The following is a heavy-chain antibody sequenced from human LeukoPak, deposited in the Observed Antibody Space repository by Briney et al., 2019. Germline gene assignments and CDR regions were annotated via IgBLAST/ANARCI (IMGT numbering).Heavy chain of an antibody. CDR3: AKPGYCSGGSCYNYYYMDV. Sequence: PGGSLRLSCAASGFTFSSYAMSWVRQAPGKGLEWVSAISGSGGSTYYADSVKGRFTISRDNSKNTLYLQMNSLRAEDTAVYYCAKPGYCSGGSCYNYYYMDVWGKGTTVTVSS. CDR2: ISGSGGST. V-gene: IGHV3-23*01. D-gene: IGHD2-15*01. J-gene: IGHJ6*03. CDR1: GFTFSSYA.